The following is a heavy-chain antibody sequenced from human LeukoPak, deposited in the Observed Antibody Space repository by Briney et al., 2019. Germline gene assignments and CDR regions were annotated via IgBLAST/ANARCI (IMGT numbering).Heavy chain of an antibody. CDR3: ARAEGIAAAGRRAYYMDV. J-gene: IGHJ6*03. V-gene: IGHV3-30-3*01. Sequence: PGGSLRLSCAASGFTFSSYAIHWVHQAPGKGLEWVAVISYDGSNKYYADSVKGRFTISRDNAKNSLYLQMNSLRAEDTAVYYCARAEGIAAAGRRAYYMDVWGKGTTVTVSS. D-gene: IGHD6-13*01. CDR2: ISYDGSNK. CDR1: GFTFSSYA.